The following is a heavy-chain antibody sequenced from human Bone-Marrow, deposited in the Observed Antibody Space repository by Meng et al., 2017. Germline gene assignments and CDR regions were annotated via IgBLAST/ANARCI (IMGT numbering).Heavy chain of an antibody. CDR2: VIPIFDKA. V-gene: IGHV1-69*01. Sequence: VQLVQSGAEVKNPGSSVKVSCKASGGTFNTYTISWVRQAPGQGLEWMGGVIPIFDKANYAQKFQGRVTITADESTSTVYMELSSLRSEDTAVYYCGRGSSWYVGFDYWGQGTLVTVSS. CDR1: GGTFNTYT. J-gene: IGHJ4*02. D-gene: IGHD6-13*01. CDR3: GRGSSWYVGFDY.